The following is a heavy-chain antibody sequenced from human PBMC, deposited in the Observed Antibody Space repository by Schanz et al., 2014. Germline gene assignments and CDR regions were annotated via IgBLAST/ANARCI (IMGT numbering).Heavy chain of an antibody. J-gene: IGHJ4*02. Sequence: QLQLQESGPGLVKPSETLSLTCTVSGGSISSSSYYWGWIRQPPGKGLEWIGRIFYSGSTNYNPSLKSRVTISADTSKNQLSLKLTSVTAADTAVYYCASKARYTYGYDYWGQGTLVTVSS. CDR1: GGSISSSSYY. D-gene: IGHD5-18*01. V-gene: IGHV4-39*07. CDR3: ASKARYTYGYDY. CDR2: IFYSGST.